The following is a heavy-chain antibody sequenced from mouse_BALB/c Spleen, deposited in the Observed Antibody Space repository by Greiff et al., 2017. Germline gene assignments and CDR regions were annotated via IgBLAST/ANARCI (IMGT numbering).Heavy chain of an antibody. Sequence: QVQLQQSGPQLVRPGASVKISCKASGYSFTSYWMHWVKQRPGQGLEWIGMIDPSDSETRFNQKFKDTATLTVDKSSSTAYMELRSRTSEDSAVYYYAVDYKGYCDVWGAGTTVTVSA. D-gene: IGHD2-12*01. CDR2: IDPSDSET. J-gene: IGHJ1*01. CDR3: AVDYKGYCDV. CDR1: GYSFTSYW. V-gene: IGHV1-74*01.